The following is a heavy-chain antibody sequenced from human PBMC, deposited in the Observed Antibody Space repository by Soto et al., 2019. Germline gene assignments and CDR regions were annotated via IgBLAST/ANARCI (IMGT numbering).Heavy chain of an antibody. CDR2: ISSSSSYI. V-gene: IGHV3-21*01. Sequence: PGGSLRLSCAASGFTFSSYSMNWVRQAPGKGLEWVSSISSSSSYIYYADSVKGRFTISRDNAKNSLYLQMNSLRAEDTAVYYCARGRAGFPMTRVSGTFDYWGQGTLVTVSS. CDR3: ARGRAGFPMTRVSGTFDY. CDR1: GFTFSSYS. D-gene: IGHD3-22*01. J-gene: IGHJ4*02.